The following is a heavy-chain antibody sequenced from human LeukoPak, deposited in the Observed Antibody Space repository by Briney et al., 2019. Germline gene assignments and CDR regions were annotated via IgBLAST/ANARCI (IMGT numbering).Heavy chain of an antibody. V-gene: IGHV4-38-2*02. CDR1: GYSISSGYY. D-gene: IGHD3-9*01. J-gene: IGHJ4*02. CDR3: ARQTPYYDILTGYRVGYYFDY. CDR2: INHSGST. Sequence: PSETLSLTCTVSGYSISSGYYWGWIRQPPGKGLEWIGEINHSGSTNYNPSLKSRVTISVDTSKNQFSLKLSSVTAADTAVYYCARQTPYYDILTGYRVGYYFDYWGQGTLVTVSS.